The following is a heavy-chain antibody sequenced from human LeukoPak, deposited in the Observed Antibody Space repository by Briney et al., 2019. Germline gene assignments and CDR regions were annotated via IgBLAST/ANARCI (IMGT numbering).Heavy chain of an antibody. D-gene: IGHD5-12*01. V-gene: IGHV3-30*04. Sequence: GRSLRLSCAASGFDFNNYVMHWVRQAPGKGLEWVAVISYDGSNIYYSDSVKGRFTISRDNSTNTMYVQMSSLRPDDTAVYYCARGMATTETFDYWGQGTLVTVSS. CDR3: ARGMATTETFDY. J-gene: IGHJ4*02. CDR2: ISYDGSNI. CDR1: GFDFNNYV.